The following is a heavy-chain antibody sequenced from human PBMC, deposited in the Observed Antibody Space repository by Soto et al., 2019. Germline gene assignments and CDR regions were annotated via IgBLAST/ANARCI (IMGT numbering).Heavy chain of an antibody. D-gene: IGHD4-17*01. V-gene: IGHV3-66*01. CDR1: GFTVSSNY. CDR3: ARDDYGDYVSGR. J-gene: IGHJ4*02. Sequence: GGSLRLSCAASGFTVSSNYMSWVRQAPGKGLEWVSVIYSGGSTYYADSVKGRFTISRDNSKNTLYLQMNSLRAEDAAVYYCARDDYGDYVSGRWGQGTLVTVSS. CDR2: IYSGGST.